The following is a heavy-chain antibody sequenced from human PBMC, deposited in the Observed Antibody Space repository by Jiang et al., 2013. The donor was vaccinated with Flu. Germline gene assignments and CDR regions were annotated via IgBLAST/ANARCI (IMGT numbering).Heavy chain of an antibody. D-gene: IGHD5-24*01. CDR1: GASITTYH. J-gene: IGHJ4*02. CDR2: VSYSGGT. CDR3: VRDIESPGSFLYFDY. V-gene: IGHV4-59*13. Sequence: LLKPSETLSLTCTVSGASITTYHWGWIRQSPDKGLEWIASVSYSGGTNYNPSLMSRVTVSVDMSRNRFSLKLDSVTAADAAVYYCVRDIESPGSFLYFDYWGQGTLVTVSS.